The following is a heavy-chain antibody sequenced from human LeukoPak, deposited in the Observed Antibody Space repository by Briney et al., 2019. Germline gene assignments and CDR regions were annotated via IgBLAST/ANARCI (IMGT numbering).Heavy chain of an antibody. CDR1: GGTFSSYA. CDR3: ARTLYDYVWGSYRPYYFDY. D-gene: IGHD3-16*02. CDR2: IIPIFGTA. V-gene: IGHV1-69*01. J-gene: IGHJ4*02. Sequence: SVKVSCKASGGTFSSYAISWVRQAPGQGLEWMGGIIPIFGTANYPQKFQGGVTITADESTSTAYMELSSLRSEDTAVYYCARTLYDYVWGSYRPYYFDYCAQGTRVTVSS.